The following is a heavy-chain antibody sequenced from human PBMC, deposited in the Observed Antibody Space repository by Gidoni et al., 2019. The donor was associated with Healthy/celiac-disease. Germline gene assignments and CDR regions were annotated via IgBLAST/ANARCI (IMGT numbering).Heavy chain of an antibody. CDR2: INHSGST. V-gene: IGHV4-34*01. J-gene: IGHJ6*02. Sequence: QVQLQQWGAGLLKPSETLSLTCAVYGGSFSGYYWSWIRQPPGKGLEWIGEINHSGSTNYNPSLKSRVTISVDTSKNQFSLKLSSVTAADTAVYYCASIPTTNLMDVWGQGTTVTVSS. CDR1: GGSFSGYY. D-gene: IGHD1-1*01. CDR3: ASIPTTNLMDV.